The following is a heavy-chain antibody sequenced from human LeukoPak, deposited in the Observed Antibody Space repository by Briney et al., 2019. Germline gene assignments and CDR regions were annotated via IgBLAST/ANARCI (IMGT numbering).Heavy chain of an antibody. CDR3: ARRVGATGWFDP. CDR1: GYSFTSYW. J-gene: IGHJ5*02. CDR2: IDPSDSYT. Sequence: GESLKISCQGSGYSFTSYWISWVRQMPEKGLEWMGRIDPSDSYTNYSPSFQGHVTISADKSISTAYLQWSSLKASDTAMYYCARRVGATGWFDPWGQGTLVTVSS. D-gene: IGHD1-26*01. V-gene: IGHV5-10-1*01.